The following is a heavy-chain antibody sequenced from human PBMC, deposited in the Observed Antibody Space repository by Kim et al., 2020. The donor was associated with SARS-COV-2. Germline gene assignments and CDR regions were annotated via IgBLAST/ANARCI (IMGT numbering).Heavy chain of an antibody. D-gene: IGHD3-10*01. V-gene: IGHV3-30*04. CDR3: GRGPEWFGELWGYGMDV. CDR1: GFTFSSYA. CDR2: ISDDGSNK. Sequence: GGSLRLSCAASGFTFSSYAMYWVCQAPGKGLEWVAFISDDGSNKDYVDSVKGRFTISRDNSKNTADLQMNSLRVEDTGVYYCGRGPEWFGELWGYGMDVWRQEPTVTVSS. J-gene: IGHJ6*01.